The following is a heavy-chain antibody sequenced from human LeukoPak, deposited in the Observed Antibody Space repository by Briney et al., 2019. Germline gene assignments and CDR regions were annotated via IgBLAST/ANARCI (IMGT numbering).Heavy chain of an antibody. Sequence: GGSLRLSCAASGFTFSSYGMHWVRQAPGKGLEWVAFIRYDGSNKYYADSVKGRLTISRDNSKNTLYLQMTSLRGDDTAVYYCAKEKNSYSSSSGQGYWGQGTLVTVSS. V-gene: IGHV3-30*02. D-gene: IGHD6-6*01. CDR1: GFTFSSYG. J-gene: IGHJ4*02. CDR2: IRYDGSNK. CDR3: AKEKNSYSSSSGQGY.